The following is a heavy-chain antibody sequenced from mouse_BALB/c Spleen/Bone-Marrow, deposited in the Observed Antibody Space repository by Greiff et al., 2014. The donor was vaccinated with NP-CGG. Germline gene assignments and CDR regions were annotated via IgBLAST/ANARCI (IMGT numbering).Heavy chain of an antibody. V-gene: IGHV5-12*02. J-gene: IGHJ2*01. CDR2: ISNGGGST. D-gene: IGHD2-10*01. CDR1: GFTFSDYY. CDR3: ARLGAYSYFDY. Sequence: EVQVVESGGGLVQPGGSLKLSCATSGFTFSDYYMYWVRQTPEKRLEWVAYISNGGGSTYYPDTVKGRFTISRDNAKNTLYLQMSRLKSEDTAMYYCARLGAYSYFDYWGQGTTPTVSS.